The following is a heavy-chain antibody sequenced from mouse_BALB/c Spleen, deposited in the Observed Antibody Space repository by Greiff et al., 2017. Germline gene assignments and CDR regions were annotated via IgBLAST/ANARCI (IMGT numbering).Heavy chain of an antibody. V-gene: IGHV2-2*02. CDR3: ARRDYYAMDY. CDR1: GFSLTSYG. Sequence: VQLQQSGPGLVQPSQSLSITCTVSGFSLTSYGVHWVRQSPGKGLEWLGVIWSGGSTDYNAAFISRLSISKDNSKSQVFFKMNSLQATDTAIYYCARRDYYAMDYWGQRTSVTVSS. J-gene: IGHJ4*01. CDR2: IWSGGST.